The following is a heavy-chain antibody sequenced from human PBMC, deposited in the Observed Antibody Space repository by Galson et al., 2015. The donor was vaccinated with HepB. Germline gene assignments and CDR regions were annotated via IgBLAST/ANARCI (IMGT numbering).Heavy chain of an antibody. J-gene: IGHJ4*02. CDR3: LLSSGYYRAFDY. D-gene: IGHD3-22*01. CDR2: IRSKANSYAT. V-gene: IGHV3-73*01. CDR1: GFTFSGSA. Sequence: SLRLSCAVSGFTFSGSAMHWVRQASGKGLEWVGRIRSKANSYATAYAASVKGRFTISRDDSKNTAYLQMNSLKTEDTAVYYCLLSSGYYRAFDYWGQGTLVTVSS.